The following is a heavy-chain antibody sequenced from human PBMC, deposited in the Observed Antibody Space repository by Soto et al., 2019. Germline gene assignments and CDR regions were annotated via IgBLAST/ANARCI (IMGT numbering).Heavy chain of an antibody. J-gene: IGHJ6*02. CDR3: ARDPSYYGMDV. CDR2: FDPEDGET. CDR1: GYTLTELS. Sequence: VKVSCKVSGYTLTELSMHWVRQAPGKGLEWMGGFDPEDGETIYAQKFQGRVTITADKSTSTAYMELSSLRSEDTAVYYCARDPSYYGMDVWGQGTTVTVSS. V-gene: IGHV1-24*01.